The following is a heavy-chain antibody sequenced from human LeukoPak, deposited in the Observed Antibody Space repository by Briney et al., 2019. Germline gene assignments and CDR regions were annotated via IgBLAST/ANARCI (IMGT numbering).Heavy chain of an antibody. Sequence: GSLRLSCAASGFTFSSYSMNWVRQAPGKGLEWVSSISSSSSYIYYADSVKGRFTISRDNSKNTLYLQMNSLRAEDTAVYYCAKAQQKRITMIVVVIPRGYYYFDYWGQGTLVTVSS. J-gene: IGHJ4*02. CDR3: AKAQQKRITMIVVVIPRGYYYFDY. CDR2: ISSSSSYI. V-gene: IGHV3-21*04. CDR1: GFTFSSYS. D-gene: IGHD3-22*01.